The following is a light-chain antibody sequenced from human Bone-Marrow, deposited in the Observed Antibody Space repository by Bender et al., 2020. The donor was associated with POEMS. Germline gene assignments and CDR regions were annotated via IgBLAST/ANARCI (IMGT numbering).Light chain of an antibody. CDR1: SSDLGLYNY. V-gene: IGLV2-8*01. Sequence: QSALTQPPSASGSPGQSVTISCTGTSSDLGLYNYVSWYQQHPGKAPKLLISGVTQRPSGVPDRFSASKSGNTASLTVSGLQAEDEAFYYCTSYAGSNIFVFGEGTKLTVL. CDR2: GVT. J-gene: IGLJ3*02. CDR3: TSYAGSNIFV.